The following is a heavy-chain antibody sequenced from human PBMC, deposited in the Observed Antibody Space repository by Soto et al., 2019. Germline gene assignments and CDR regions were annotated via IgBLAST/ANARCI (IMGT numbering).Heavy chain of an antibody. CDR3: ARWWMYAPRFDP. CDR1: GGYISSGGYS. Sequence: SQTLPLTCAVSGGYISSGGYSWSWIRQPPGKGLEWIGYIYHSGSTYYNPSLKSRVTISVDRSKNQFSLKLSSVTAADTAVYYCARWWMYAPRFDPWSQGTLVTVSS. J-gene: IGHJ5*02. D-gene: IGHD2-8*01. V-gene: IGHV4-30-2*01. CDR2: IYHSGST.